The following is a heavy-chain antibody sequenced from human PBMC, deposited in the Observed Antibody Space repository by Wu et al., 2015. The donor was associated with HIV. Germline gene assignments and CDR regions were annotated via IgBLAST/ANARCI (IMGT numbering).Heavy chain of an antibody. CDR1: GGSISSSPYY. V-gene: IGHV4-39*07. D-gene: IGHD3-3*01. CDR3: ARVGSGVADYLQIDY. CDR2: FSYGGTT. Sequence: QVQLQESGPRLLKPSETMSLTCSVSGGSISSSPYYWGWIRQPPGKGLEWIASFSYGGTTYYNPSLRGRVTISMDMSDNRFSLKLVSVTAADTAVYYCARVGSGVADYLQIDYWGPGTLVTVSS. J-gene: IGHJ4*02.